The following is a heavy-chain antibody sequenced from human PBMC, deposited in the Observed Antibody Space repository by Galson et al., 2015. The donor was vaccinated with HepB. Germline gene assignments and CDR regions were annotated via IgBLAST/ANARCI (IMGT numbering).Heavy chain of an antibody. J-gene: IGHJ4*02. D-gene: IGHD6-19*01. CDR1: GFTFSSYG. CDR2: IRSSSSYT. V-gene: IGHV3-21*01. Sequence: SLRLSCAASGFTFSSYGMNWVRQAPGKGLEWVSSIRSSSSYTYYADSVKGRFTISRDNAKNSLYLQMNSLRAEDTAVYYCAWLRISSGWYGNFDYWGQGTLVTVSS. CDR3: AWLRISSGWYGNFDY.